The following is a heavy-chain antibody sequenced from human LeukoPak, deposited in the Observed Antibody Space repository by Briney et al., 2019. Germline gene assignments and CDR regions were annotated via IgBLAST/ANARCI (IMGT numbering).Heavy chain of an antibody. J-gene: IGHJ6*03. CDR3: ARGPRRGAAVAGTFSLFSYPYYYMDV. Sequence: PSQTLSLTCTVSGVSISSGGYYWSWIRQPPGKGLEWIGYIYHSGSTYYNPSLKSRVTISVDRSKNQFSLKLSSVTAADTAVYYCARGPRRGAAVAGTFSLFSYPYYYMDVWGKGTTVTVSS. V-gene: IGHV4-30-2*01. D-gene: IGHD6-19*01. CDR1: GVSISSGGYY. CDR2: IYHSGST.